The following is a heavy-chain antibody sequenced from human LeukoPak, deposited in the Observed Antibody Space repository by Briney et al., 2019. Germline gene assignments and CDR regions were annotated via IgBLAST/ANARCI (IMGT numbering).Heavy chain of an antibody. CDR2: ISSSGSSI. CDR1: GFTFSSYE. V-gene: IGHV3-48*03. D-gene: IGHD4-23*01. CDR3: ARDWTVVGSPLDY. J-gene: IGHJ4*02. Sequence: GGSLRLSCAASGFTFSSYEMNWVRQAPGKGLEWVSFISSSGSSIYYADSVRGRFTISRDNAKNSVYLQMNSLRAEDTAVYYCARDWTVVGSPLDYWGQGTLVTVSS.